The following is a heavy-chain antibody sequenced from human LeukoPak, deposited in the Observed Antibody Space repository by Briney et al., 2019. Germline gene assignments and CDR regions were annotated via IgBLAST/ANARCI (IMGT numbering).Heavy chain of an antibody. V-gene: IGHV4-30-4*01. Sequence: SETLSLTCTVSGGSISSGDCYWSWIRQPPGKGLEWIGYIYYSGSTYYNPSLKSRVTISVDTSKNQFSLKLSSVTAADTAVYYCARVTRTWAPRFDYWGQGTLVTVSS. D-gene: IGHD1-14*01. CDR2: IYYSGST. CDR3: ARVTRTWAPRFDY. CDR1: GGSISSGDCY. J-gene: IGHJ4*02.